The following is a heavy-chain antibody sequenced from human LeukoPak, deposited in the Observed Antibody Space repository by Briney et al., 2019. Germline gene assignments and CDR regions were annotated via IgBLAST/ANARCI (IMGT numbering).Heavy chain of an antibody. CDR3: ASGTTFDP. CDR2: ISAYNGNT. Sequence: ASVKVSCKASGYTFTNYYMHWVRQAPGQGLEWMGWISAYNGNTNYAQKLQGRVTMTTDTSTSTAYMELSRLRSDDTAVYYCASGTTFDPWGQGTLVTVSS. D-gene: IGHD1-1*01. J-gene: IGHJ5*02. V-gene: IGHV1-18*04. CDR1: GYTFTNYY.